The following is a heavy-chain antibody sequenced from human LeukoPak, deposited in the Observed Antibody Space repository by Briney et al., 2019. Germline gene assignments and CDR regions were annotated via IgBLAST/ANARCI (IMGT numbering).Heavy chain of an antibody. V-gene: IGHV1-2*02. Sequence: ASVNVSCKASGYTFTGYYMHWVRQAPGQGLEWMGCINPNSGGTNYAQKFQGRVTMTRDTSISKAYMELSRLRSDDTAVYYCARGDSLDTVAYYYYGMDVWGQGTKVTVSS. CDR3: ARGDSLDTVAYYYYGMDV. J-gene: IGHJ6*02. CDR1: GYTFTGYY. D-gene: IGHD4-23*01. CDR2: INPNSGGT.